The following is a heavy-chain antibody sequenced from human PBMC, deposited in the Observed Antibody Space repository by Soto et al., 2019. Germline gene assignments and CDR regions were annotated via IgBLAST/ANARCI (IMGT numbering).Heavy chain of an antibody. CDR1: GYIFTNYW. CDR2: IDPSNSYS. CDR3: ERMPPYDHYGLDV. V-gene: IGHV5-10-1*01. D-gene: IGHD3-3*01. J-gene: IGHJ6*02. Sequence: ESLQISCEASGYIFTNYWISWVRQMPGKDLEWMGKIDPSNSYSDYSPSFKGHVSLSVDKSITTAYLQWTSLKASDTAMYYCERMPPYDHYGLDVWGQGTSVTVSS.